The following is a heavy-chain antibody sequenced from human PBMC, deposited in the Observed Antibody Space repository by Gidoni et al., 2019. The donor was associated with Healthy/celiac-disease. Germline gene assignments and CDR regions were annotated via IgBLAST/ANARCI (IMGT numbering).Heavy chain of an antibody. CDR2: IWYDGSNK. V-gene: IGHV3-33*01. CDR1: SSYG. Sequence: SSYGMHWVRQAPGKGLEWVAVIWYDGSNKYYADSVKGRFTISRDNSKNTLYLQMNSLRAEDTAVYYFARALVEPWSWGYECSHYYGMDVWGQGTTVTVSS. CDR3: ARALVEPWSWGYECSHYYGMDV. J-gene: IGHJ6*02. D-gene: IGHD5-12*01.